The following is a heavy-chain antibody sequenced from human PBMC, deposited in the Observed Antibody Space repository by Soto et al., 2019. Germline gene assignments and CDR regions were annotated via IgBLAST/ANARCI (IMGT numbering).Heavy chain of an antibody. J-gene: IGHJ6*02. D-gene: IGHD2-8*01. V-gene: IGHV1-18*01. CDR3: AKNGQPPYYYYGLDV. CDR2: ISGYNGDT. Sequence: ASVKVSCKAAGYTFTRYGISWVRQAPGQGLEWMGWISGYNGDTNYAQKFQDRVSMTIDTSTGTAYMELRSLTSDDTAIYYCAKNGQPPYYYYGLDVRGQGTKVIGSS. CDR1: GYTFTRYG.